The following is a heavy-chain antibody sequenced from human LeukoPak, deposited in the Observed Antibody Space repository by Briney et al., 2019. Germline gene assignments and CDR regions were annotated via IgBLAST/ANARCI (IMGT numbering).Heavy chain of an antibody. Sequence: PGGSLRLSCAASGFTFSSYAMSWVRQAPGKGLEWVSVIYSGGSTYYADSVKGRLTISRDNSKNTLYLQMNSLRAEDTAVYYCARAPYDSSGYYYSHFDYWGQRTLVTVSS. CDR1: GFTFSSYA. J-gene: IGHJ4*02. CDR3: ARAPYDSSGYYYSHFDY. CDR2: IYSGGST. V-gene: IGHV3-53*01. D-gene: IGHD3-22*01.